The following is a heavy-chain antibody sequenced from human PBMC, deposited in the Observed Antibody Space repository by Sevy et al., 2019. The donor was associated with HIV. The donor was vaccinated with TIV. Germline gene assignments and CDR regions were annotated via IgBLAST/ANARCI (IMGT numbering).Heavy chain of an antibody. J-gene: IGHJ4*02. CDR1: GGSFSGYY. CDR3: ARANGVYGDYFDS. CDR2: INHSGST. V-gene: IGHV4-34*01. Sequence: SETLSLTCAVYGGSFSGYYWTWIRQPPGKGPEWIGEINHSGSTKYNPSLKSRVTISVDRSKNQFSLKLSSVTAADMAVYYCARANGVYGDYFDSWGQGTPVTVSS. D-gene: IGHD4-17*01.